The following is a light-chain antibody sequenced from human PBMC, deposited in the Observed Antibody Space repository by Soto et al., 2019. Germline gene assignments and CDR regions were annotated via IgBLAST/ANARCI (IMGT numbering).Light chain of an antibody. J-gene: IGKJ5*01. Sequence: VLTQSPGTLSLSPGERATLSCRASQSVSTRNLAWYQQKPGQAPRLLIYDASTRATGIPDRFSGSGSGTDFTLTTSSLEPEDFAVYYCQCYDNSPLLTFGQGTRLEIK. CDR2: DAS. CDR1: QSVSTRN. CDR3: QCYDNSPLLT. V-gene: IGKV3-20*01.